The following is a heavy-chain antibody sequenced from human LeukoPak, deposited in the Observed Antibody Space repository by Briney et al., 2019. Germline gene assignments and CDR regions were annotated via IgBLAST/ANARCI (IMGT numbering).Heavy chain of an antibody. CDR3: AKDGRKRMTMIINEPKRPYYWDY. V-gene: IGHV3-23*01. J-gene: IGHJ4*02. Sequence: PGGSLRLSCAASGFTVSSNDMSWVRQAPGKGLEWVSAISGSGGSTYYADSVKGRFTISRDNSKNTLYLQVNSLRAEDTAIYYCAKDGRKRMTMIINEPKRPYYWDYWGQGTLVTVSS. CDR1: GFTVSSND. CDR2: ISGSGGST. D-gene: IGHD3-22*01.